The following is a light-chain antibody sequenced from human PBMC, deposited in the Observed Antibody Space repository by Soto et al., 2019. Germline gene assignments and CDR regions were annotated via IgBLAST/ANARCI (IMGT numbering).Light chain of an antibody. CDR3: QYWDDYSWT. J-gene: IGKJ1*01. Sequence: DIQMTQSPSTLSASVGDRVTITCRASQSITDWLAWYQQKPGTAPKFLIYKASNLEGGVPSRFSGSGSGTEFTLTISSEQPDYFATYYCQYWDDYSWTFGQGTKVEIQ. CDR2: KAS. CDR1: QSITDW. V-gene: IGKV1-5*03.